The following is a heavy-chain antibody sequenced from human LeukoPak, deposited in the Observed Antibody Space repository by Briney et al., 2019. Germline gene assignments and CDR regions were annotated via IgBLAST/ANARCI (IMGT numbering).Heavy chain of an antibody. CDR3: ARDPPYNTSGYLFDY. V-gene: IGHV1-46*01. D-gene: IGHD3-22*01. Sequence: ASVKVSCRASGYTFTIYYMHWVRQAPGQGFEWMGIINPNDGSTSYAQKFQGRVIMTRDASTRTVYMELSSLRSEDTAAYYCARDPPYNTSGYLFDYWGQGTLVTVSS. CDR2: INPNDGST. CDR1: GYTFTIYY. J-gene: IGHJ4*02.